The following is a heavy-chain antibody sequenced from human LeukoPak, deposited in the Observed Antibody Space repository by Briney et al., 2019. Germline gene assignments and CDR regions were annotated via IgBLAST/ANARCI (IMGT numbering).Heavy chain of an antibody. Sequence: PSETLSLTCAVYNGSFSGYYWSWIRQPPGKGLEWIGEMNHRGSTNYNPSLKSRVTMSLDTSKTQFSLRLTSVTAADTAVYYCARGRLVLLWFGEETTQYNWFDSWGQGTLVTVSS. D-gene: IGHD3-10*01. CDR3: ARGRLVLLWFGEETTQYNWFDS. CDR1: NGSFSGYY. CDR2: MNHRGST. J-gene: IGHJ5*01. V-gene: IGHV4-34*01.